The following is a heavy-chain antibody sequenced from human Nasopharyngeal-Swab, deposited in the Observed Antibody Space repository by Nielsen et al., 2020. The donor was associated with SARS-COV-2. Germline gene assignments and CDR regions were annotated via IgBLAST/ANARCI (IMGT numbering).Heavy chain of an antibody. CDR3: ARGDTDLVTIRDY. CDR1: GLTFSSHS. J-gene: IGHJ4*02. V-gene: IGHV3-21*01. CDR2: ISSGRTSI. Sequence: GGSLRLSCAASGLTFSSHSMNWVRQAPGKGLEWVSCISSGRTSIYYADSVKGRFTISRDNAKNSLCLQMNSLRAADTAVYYCARGDTDLVTIRDYWGPGTLVTVSS. D-gene: IGHD5-18*01.